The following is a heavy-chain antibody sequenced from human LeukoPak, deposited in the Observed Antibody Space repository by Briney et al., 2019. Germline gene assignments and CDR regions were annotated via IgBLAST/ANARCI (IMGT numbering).Heavy chain of an antibody. CDR3: ARVTYGGNSLGMDV. Sequence: PSETLSLTCAVYGGSFSGYYWSWIRQPAGKGLEWIGRIYTSGSTNYNPSLKSRVTMSVDTSKNQFSLKLSSVTAADTAVYYCARVTYGGNSLGMDVWGKGTTVTVSS. J-gene: IGHJ6*03. CDR1: GGSFSGYY. V-gene: IGHV4-59*10. D-gene: IGHD4-23*01. CDR2: IYTSGST.